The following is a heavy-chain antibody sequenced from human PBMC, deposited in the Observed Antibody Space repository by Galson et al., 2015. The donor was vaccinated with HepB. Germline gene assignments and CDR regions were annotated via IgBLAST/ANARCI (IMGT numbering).Heavy chain of an antibody. CDR1: GGPISSYY. CDR2: IYGSGST. V-gene: IGHV4-4*07. Sequence: SETLSLTCTDSGGPISSYYWSWIRQPAGKGLEWIGRIYGSGSTNYNASLKSRVTMSVDTSKNQFSLKLNSVTAADTAVYYCAREGGIRGVILFYFDYWGQGTLVTVSS. D-gene: IGHD3-10*01. CDR3: AREGGIRGVILFYFDY. J-gene: IGHJ4*02.